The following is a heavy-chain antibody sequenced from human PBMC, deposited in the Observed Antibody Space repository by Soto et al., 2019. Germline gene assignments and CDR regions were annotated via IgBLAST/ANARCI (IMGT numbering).Heavy chain of an antibody. V-gene: IGHV5-51*01. Sequence: PGESLKISCKGSGYSFTNSWVAWVRQMSGKGLEWMGIIYPGDSDTRYSPSFQGQVTISADKSISTAYLQWSSLKVSDTAMYYCAVSLTTLAHKNDPYYYYDMDVWGQGTTVTVSS. D-gene: IGHD1-1*01. J-gene: IGHJ6*02. CDR1: GYSFTNSW. CDR2: IYPGDSDT. CDR3: AVSLTTLAHKNDPYYYYDMDV.